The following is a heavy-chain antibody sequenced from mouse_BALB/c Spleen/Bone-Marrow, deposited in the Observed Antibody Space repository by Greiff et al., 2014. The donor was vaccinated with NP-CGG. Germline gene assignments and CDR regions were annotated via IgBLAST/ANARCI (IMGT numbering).Heavy chain of an antibody. CDR1: GYTFTSYW. CDR3: ASRVLYAMDY. CDR2: IDPSDSYT. V-gene: IGHV1-69*02. Sequence: QVQLQQSGAELVKPGASVKLSCKASGYTFTSYWMHWVKQRPGQGLEWIGEIDPSDSYTNYNQKFKGKATLTVDKSSSTAYMQLSSLTSKDSAVYYCASRVLYAMDYWGQGTSVTVSS. J-gene: IGHJ4*01.